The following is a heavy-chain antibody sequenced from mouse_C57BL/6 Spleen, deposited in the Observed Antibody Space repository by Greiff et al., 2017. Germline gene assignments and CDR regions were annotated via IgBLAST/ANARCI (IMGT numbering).Heavy chain of an antibody. CDR2: ISDGGIYT. CDR3: ARAEDYDYFDY. Sequence: EVKLVASGGGLVPPGGSLKLSCAASGFTFSSYAMSWVRQTPEKRLEWVATISDGGIYTYYPDNVKGRFTISRDNAKNNLYLQMSHLKSEDTARYYCARAEDYDYFDYWGQGTTLTVSS. D-gene: IGHD1-1*01. J-gene: IGHJ2*01. V-gene: IGHV5-4*03. CDR1: GFTFSSYA.